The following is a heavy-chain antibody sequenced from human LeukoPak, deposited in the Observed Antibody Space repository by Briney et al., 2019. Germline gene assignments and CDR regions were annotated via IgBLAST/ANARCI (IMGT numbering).Heavy chain of an antibody. CDR1: GYTFTSYG. CDR2: ISAYNGNT. D-gene: IGHD1-26*01. V-gene: IGHV1-18*01. J-gene: IGHJ6*02. CDR3: ARASGSYRKSYYGTDV. Sequence: ASVKVSCKASGYTFTSYGISWVRQAPGQGLEWMGWISAYNGNTNYAQKLQGRVTMTTDTSTSTAYMELRSLRSDDTAVYYCARASGSYRKSYYGTDVWGQGTTVTVSS.